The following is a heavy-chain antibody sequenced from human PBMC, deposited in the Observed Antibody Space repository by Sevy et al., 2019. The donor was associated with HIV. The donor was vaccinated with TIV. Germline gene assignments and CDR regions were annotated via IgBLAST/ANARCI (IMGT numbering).Heavy chain of an antibody. Sequence: GGSLRLSCAASGFTFDDYAMHWVRQAPGKGLEWVSGISWNSGSIGYADSVKGRFTNSRDNAKNSLYLQMNSLRAEDTALYYCAKERGGSSTTGAYYYYYYGMDVWGQGTTVTVSS. CDR1: GFTFDDYA. CDR3: AKERGGSSTTGAYYYYYYGMDV. D-gene: IGHD2-2*01. V-gene: IGHV3-9*01. J-gene: IGHJ6*02. CDR2: ISWNSGSI.